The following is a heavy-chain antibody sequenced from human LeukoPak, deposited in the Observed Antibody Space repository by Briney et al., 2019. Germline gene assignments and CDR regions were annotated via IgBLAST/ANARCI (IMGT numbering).Heavy chain of an antibody. J-gene: IGHJ6*02. CDR3: ARGGPPMVRDYYYYGMDV. CDR1: GGSFSGYY. CDR2: INHSGST. V-gene: IGHV4-34*01. Sequence: SETLSLTYAVYGGSFSGYYWSWIRQPPGKGLEWIGEINHSGSTNYNPSLKSRVTISVDTSKNQFSLKLSSVTAADTAVYYCARGGPPMVRDYYYYGMDVWGQGTMVTVSS. D-gene: IGHD3-10*01.